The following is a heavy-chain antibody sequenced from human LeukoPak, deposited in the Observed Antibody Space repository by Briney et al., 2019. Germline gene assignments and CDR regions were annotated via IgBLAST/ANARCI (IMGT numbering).Heavy chain of an antibody. CDR2: INHSGST. V-gene: IGHV4-34*01. Sequence: SETLSLTCAVYGGSFSGYYWSWIRQPPGKGLEWIGEINHSGSTNYNPSLKSRVTISVDTSKNQFSLKLSSVTAADTAVYYCARLYCSSTSCYYNYMDVWGKGTTVTVSS. D-gene: IGHD2-2*01. J-gene: IGHJ6*03. CDR1: GGSFSGYY. CDR3: ARLYCSSTSCYYNYMDV.